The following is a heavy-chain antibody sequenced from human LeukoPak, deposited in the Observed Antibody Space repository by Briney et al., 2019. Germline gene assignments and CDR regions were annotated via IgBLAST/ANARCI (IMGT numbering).Heavy chain of an antibody. J-gene: IGHJ6*03. D-gene: IGHD1-14*01. CDR3: ARATKREPYYYYYYMDV. Sequence: SVKVSCKASGGTYSSYAISWVRQAPGQGLEWMGGIIPIFGTANYAQKFQGRVTITADESTSTAYMELSSLRSEDTAVYYCARATKREPYYYYYYMDVWGKGTTVTVSS. V-gene: IGHV1-69*13. CDR2: IIPIFGTA. CDR1: GGTYSSYA.